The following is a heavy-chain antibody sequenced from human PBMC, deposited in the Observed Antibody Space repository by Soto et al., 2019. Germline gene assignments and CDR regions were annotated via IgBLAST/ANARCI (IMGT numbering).Heavy chain of an antibody. CDR3: ASTYYYDSSGYLTPFDY. CDR1: GGSISSYY. D-gene: IGHD3-22*01. V-gene: IGHV4-59*08. CDR2: IYYSGST. J-gene: IGHJ4*02. Sequence: SETLSLTCTVSGGSISSYYLSWIRQPPGKGLEWIGYIYYSGSTNYNPSLKSRVTISVDTSKNQFSLKLSSVTAADTAVYYCASTYYYDSSGYLTPFDYWGQGTLVTVSS.